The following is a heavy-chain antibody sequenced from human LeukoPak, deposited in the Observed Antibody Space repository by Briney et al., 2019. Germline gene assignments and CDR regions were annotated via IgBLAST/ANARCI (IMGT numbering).Heavy chain of an antibody. V-gene: IGHV4-30-2*05. CDR3: ARGAIAASTNWFDP. J-gene: IGHJ5*02. D-gene: IGHD6-13*01. CDR1: GGSISSGGYS. CDR2: IYHSGST. Sequence: SETLSLTCAVSGGSISSGGYSWSWIRQPPGKGLEWIGYIYHSGSTYYNPSLKSRVTISVDTSKNQFSLKLSSVTAADTAVYYCARGAIAASTNWFDPWGQGTLVTVSS.